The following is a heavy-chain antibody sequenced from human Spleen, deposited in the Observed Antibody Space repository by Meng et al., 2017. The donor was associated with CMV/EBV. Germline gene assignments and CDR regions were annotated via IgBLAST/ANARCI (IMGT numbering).Heavy chain of an antibody. CDR1: GYTFIGYY. V-gene: IGHV1-2*02. Sequence: ASVKVSCKASGYTFIGYYMHWVRQAPGEGLEWMGWINPNSGGTNYAQKFQGRVTITTDESTSTAYMELSSLRSEDTAVYYCARTVAGDPSYYYYYGMDVWGQGTTVTVSS. CDR2: INPNSGGT. J-gene: IGHJ6*02. D-gene: IGHD6-19*01. CDR3: ARTVAGDPSYYYYYGMDV.